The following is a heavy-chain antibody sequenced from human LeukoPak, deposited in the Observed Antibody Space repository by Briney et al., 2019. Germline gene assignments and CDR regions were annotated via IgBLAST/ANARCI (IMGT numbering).Heavy chain of an antibody. D-gene: IGHD2-2*01. V-gene: IGHV3-11*04. CDR2: ISSSGSII. CDR1: GFTFSDYY. CDR3: ARDFCGSTSCYEDAFDI. Sequence: GGSLRLSCAASGFTFSDYYMSWIRQAPGKGLEWVSYISSSGSIIYYADSVKGRFTISRDNAKKSLYLQMNSLRAEDTAVYYCARDFCGSTSCYEDAFDIWGQGTMVTVSS. J-gene: IGHJ3*02.